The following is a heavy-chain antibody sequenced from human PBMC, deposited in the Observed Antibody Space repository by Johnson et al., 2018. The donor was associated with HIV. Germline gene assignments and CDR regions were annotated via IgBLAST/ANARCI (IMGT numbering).Heavy chain of an antibody. CDR2: ILYDGSNK. CDR1: RFTFSFYA. J-gene: IGHJ3*02. D-gene: IGHD3-22*01. CDR3: ARGYYYDSSGSDDAFDI. V-gene: IGHV3-30-3*01. Sequence: QMQLVESGGGVAQPGRSLRLSCAASRFTFSFYAMHWVRQAPGKGLEWVALILYDGSNKYYADSVKGRFNISRDNSKNTLSLQMNSLRAEDTAVYYCARGYYYDSSGSDDAFDIWGQGTMVTVSS.